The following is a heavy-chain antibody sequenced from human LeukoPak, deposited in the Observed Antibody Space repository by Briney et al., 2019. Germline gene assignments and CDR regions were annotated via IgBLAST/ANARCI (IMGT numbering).Heavy chain of an antibody. J-gene: IGHJ4*02. Sequence: GGSLRLSCAASGFTFSSYAMSWVRQAPGKGLEWVSAISGSGGSTYYADSVKGRFTISRDNSKNTLYLQMNSLRAEDTAVYYCAKGPRDYTMVATISPFDYWGQGTLVTVSS. CDR2: ISGSGGST. V-gene: IGHV3-23*01. D-gene: IGHD5-24*01. CDR3: AKGPRDYTMVATISPFDY. CDR1: GFTFSSYA.